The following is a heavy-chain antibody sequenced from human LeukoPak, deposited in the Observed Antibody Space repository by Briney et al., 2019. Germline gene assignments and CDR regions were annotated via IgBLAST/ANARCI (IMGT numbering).Heavy chain of an antibody. CDR2: IYTSGST. J-gene: IGHJ6*02. V-gene: IGHV4-4*07. CDR3: ARVNDYGDYYYYGMDV. CDR1: GGSISSYY. D-gene: IGHD4-17*01. Sequence: SETLSLTCTVSGGSISSYYWSWIRQPAGKGLEWIGRIYTSGSTNYNPSLKSRVTMSVDTSKNQLSLKLSSVTAADTAVYYCARVNDYGDYYYYGMDVWGQGTTVTVSS.